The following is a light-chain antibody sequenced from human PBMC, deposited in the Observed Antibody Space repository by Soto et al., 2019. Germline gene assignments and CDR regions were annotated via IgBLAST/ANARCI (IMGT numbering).Light chain of an antibody. J-gene: IGLJ3*02. CDR2: LEGSGSY. Sequence: QSVLTQSSSASASLGSSVKLTCTLSSGHSNYVIAWHQRRPGKAPRYLMKLEGSGSYNKGSGVPDRFSGSSSGADRHLTISDLLFEDEADYYCETWDSNTRVFGGGTKLTVL. CDR3: ETWDSNTRV. CDR1: SGHSNYV. V-gene: IGLV4-60*02.